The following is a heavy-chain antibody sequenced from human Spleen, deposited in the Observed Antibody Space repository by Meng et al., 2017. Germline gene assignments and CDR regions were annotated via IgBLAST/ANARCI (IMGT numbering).Heavy chain of an antibody. Sequence: QVQLVQPGAEVKKPGASVKVSWKVSGYTLSELSVHWVRQAPGKGLEWMGGFDLEDGATIYAQKFQGRVTMTEDTSTDTAYMELSTLRSDDTAVYYCARANVDGVAIDYWGQGTLVTVSS. CDR1: GYTLSELS. CDR3: ARANVDGVAIDY. CDR2: FDLEDGAT. D-gene: IGHD3-3*01. V-gene: IGHV1-24*01. J-gene: IGHJ4*02.